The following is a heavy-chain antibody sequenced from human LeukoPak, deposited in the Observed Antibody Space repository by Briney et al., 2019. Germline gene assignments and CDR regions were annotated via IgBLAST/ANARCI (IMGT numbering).Heavy chain of an antibody. J-gene: IGHJ4*02. CDR3: ARGQGTVTTH. Sequence: SETLSLTCTVSGGSISSSSYYWDWIRQPPGKGLEWIGSIYYSGSTYYNPSLKSRVTISVDTSKNQFSLKLSSVTAADTAVYYCARGQGTVTTHWGQGTLVTVSS. CDR1: GGSISSSSYY. CDR2: IYYSGST. V-gene: IGHV4-39*01. D-gene: IGHD4-17*01.